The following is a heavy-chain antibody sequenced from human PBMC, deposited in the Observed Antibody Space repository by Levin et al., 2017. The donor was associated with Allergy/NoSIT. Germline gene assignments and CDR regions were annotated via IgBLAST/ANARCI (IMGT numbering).Heavy chain of an antibody. D-gene: IGHD6-13*01. V-gene: IGHV4-34*01. CDR2: INHSGST. Sequence: SETLSLTCAVYGGSFSGYYWSWIRQPPGKGLEWIGEINHSGSTNYNPSLKSRVTISVDTSKNQFSLKLSSVTAADTAVYYCARASSSSSWFDPWGQGTLVTVSS. J-gene: IGHJ5*02. CDR3: ARASSSSSWFDP. CDR1: GGSFSGYY.